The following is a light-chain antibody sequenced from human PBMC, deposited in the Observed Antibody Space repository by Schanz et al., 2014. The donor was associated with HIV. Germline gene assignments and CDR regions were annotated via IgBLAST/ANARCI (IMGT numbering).Light chain of an antibody. J-gene: IGKJ1*01. CDR2: DAS. CDR3: LQHNTYPRT. V-gene: IGKV1-33*01. Sequence: EIQMTQSPSPLSASIGDRVTITCQASRDISDYLNWYQQKPGKAPRLLISDASSLETGVPSRFSASGYGTDFSFTISNLQPEDIATYYCLQHNTYPRTFGQGTKVEIK. CDR1: RDISDY.